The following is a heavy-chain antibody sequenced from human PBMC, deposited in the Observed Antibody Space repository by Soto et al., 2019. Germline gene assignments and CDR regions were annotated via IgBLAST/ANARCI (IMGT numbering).Heavy chain of an antibody. J-gene: IGHJ4*02. CDR1: GYTFTRYN. V-gene: IGHV1-46*01. CDR3: ARVRGGGSEYFFDY. CDR2: INPSGGTT. D-gene: IGHD2-15*01. Sequence: ASVKVSCKASGYTFTRYNVHWVRQAPGQGLEWMAIINPSGGTTYYVQKFEGRVTLTTDTSTSTVYMELSSLRSDDTAVYYCARVRGGGSEYFFDYWAREPWSPS.